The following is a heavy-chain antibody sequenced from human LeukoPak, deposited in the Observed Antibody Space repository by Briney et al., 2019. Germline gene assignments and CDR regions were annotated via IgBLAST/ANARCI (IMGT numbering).Heavy chain of an antibody. Sequence: ASVKVSCKASGGTFSSYGISWVRQAPGQGLEWMGWISAYNGNTSYAQKLQGRVTMTTDTSTSTAYMELRSLRSDDTAVYYCARAPLDIVATILDYYYYYMDVWGKGTTVTVSS. J-gene: IGHJ6*03. V-gene: IGHV1-18*01. CDR3: ARAPLDIVATILDYYYYYMDV. CDR2: ISAYNGNT. CDR1: GGTFSSYG. D-gene: IGHD5-12*01.